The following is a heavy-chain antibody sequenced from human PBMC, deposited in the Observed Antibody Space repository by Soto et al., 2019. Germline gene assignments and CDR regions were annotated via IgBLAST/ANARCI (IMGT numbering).Heavy chain of an antibody. CDR2: IRANDESI. CDR1: GFDFRIYE. CDR3: ARETLRDAIDI. J-gene: IGHJ3*02. Sequence: PGGSLRLSCVASGFDFRIYEMKWVRQAPGKGLEWVSNIRANDESIYYADSVKGRVSVSRDNAKNSLFLEMNSLRVDNTAVYYCARETLRDAIDIWGQGTMVTVSS. V-gene: IGHV3-48*03.